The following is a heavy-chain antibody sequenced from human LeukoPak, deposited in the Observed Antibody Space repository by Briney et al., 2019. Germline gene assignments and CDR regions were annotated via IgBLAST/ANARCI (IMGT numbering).Heavy chain of an antibody. J-gene: IGHJ6*03. CDR3: ARRDSAIAAAGYYYYYMDV. D-gene: IGHD6-13*01. CDR2: IYYSGST. V-gene: IGHV4-39*01. CDR1: GGSISSSSYY. Sequence: PSETLSLTCTVSGGSISSSSYYWGWIRQPPGKGLEWIGSIYYSGSTYYNPSLKSRVTISVDTSKNQFSLKLSSVTAADTAVYYCARRDSAIAAAGYYYYYMDVWGKGTTVTVSS.